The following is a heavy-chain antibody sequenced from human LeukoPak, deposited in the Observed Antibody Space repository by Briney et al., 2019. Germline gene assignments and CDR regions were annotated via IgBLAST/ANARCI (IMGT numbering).Heavy chain of an antibody. CDR2: INPSGGST. J-gene: IGHJ6*02. V-gene: IGHV1-46*01. D-gene: IGHD4-23*01. CDR1: GYTFTSYY. CDR3: GRSGRPTVVYYYYYGMDV. Sequence: GASVKVSCKASGYTFTSYYMHWVRQAPGQGLEWMGIINPSGGSTSYAQKFQGRVTMTRDTSTSTVYMELSSLRSEDTAVYYCGRSGRPTVVYYYYYGMDVWGQGTTVTVSS.